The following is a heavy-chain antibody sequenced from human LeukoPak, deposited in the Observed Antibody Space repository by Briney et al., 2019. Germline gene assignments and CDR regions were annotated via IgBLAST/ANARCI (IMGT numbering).Heavy chain of an antibody. D-gene: IGHD3-16*01. V-gene: IGHV3-23*01. CDR3: AKGGSVYYHHDLDV. J-gene: IGHJ6*02. Sequence: PGGSLRVSCAASGFTFSSYTMTWVRQAPGKGLEWVSVISGGGGTTYYADSVKGRFTISRDNSKNTQYLQMNSLRAEDTAVYYCAKGGSVYYHHDLDVWGQGTTVTVSS. CDR1: GFTFSSYT. CDR2: ISGGGGTT.